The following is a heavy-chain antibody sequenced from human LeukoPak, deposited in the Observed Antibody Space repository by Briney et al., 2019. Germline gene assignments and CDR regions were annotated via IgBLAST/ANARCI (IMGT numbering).Heavy chain of an antibody. CDR1: GGSITSTNY. Sequence: SETLSLTCGVSGGSITSTNYWTWVRQPPGKGLEWIGEVNLQGSTNYNPSLMGRVAISVDMSENHISLQLTSVTAADTAVYYCARRDTSGWLPDYWGQRTLVTVSS. D-gene: IGHD6-19*01. CDR3: ARRDTSGWLPDY. CDR2: VNLQGST. V-gene: IGHV4-4*02. J-gene: IGHJ4*02.